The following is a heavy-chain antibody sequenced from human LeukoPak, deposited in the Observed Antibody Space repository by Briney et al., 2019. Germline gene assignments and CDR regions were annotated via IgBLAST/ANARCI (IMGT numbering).Heavy chain of an antibody. D-gene: IGHD3-9*01. CDR3: ARPVYDILTGYYFDAFDI. V-gene: IGHV3-33*01. J-gene: IGHJ3*02. CDR1: GFTFSSYG. Sequence: AGRSLRLSCAASGFTFSSYGMHWVRQAPGKGLEWVAVIWYDGSNKYYADSAKGRFTISRDNSKNTLYLQMNSLRAEDTAVYYCARPVYDILTGYYFDAFDIWGQGTMVTVSS. CDR2: IWYDGSNK.